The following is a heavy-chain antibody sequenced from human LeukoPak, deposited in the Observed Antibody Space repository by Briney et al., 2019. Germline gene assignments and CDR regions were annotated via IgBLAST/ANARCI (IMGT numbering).Heavy chain of an antibody. Sequence: GGSLRLSCAASGFTFSSYEMNWVHQAPGKGLEWVSAISGSGGSTYYADSVKGRFTISRDNSKNTLYLQMNSLRAEDTAVYYCAKDPEAGVVGSSDYWGQGTLVTVSS. CDR2: ISGSGGST. J-gene: IGHJ4*02. D-gene: IGHD3-3*01. CDR3: AKDPEAGVVGSSDY. CDR1: GFTFSSYE. V-gene: IGHV3-23*01.